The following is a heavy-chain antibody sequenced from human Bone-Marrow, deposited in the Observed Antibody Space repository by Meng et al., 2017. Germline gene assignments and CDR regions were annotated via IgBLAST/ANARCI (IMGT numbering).Heavy chain of an antibody. D-gene: IGHD2-15*01. CDR1: GFTFSSYW. Sequence: GESLKISYAASGFTFSSYWMSWVRQAPGKGLEWVANIKQDGSEKYYVDSVKGRFTISRDNAKNSLYLQMNSLRAEDTAVYYCARDLKPYCSGGSCYAGDYWGQGTLVTVSS. CDR3: ARDLKPYCSGGSCYAGDY. V-gene: IGHV3-7*01. CDR2: IKQDGSEK. J-gene: IGHJ4*02.